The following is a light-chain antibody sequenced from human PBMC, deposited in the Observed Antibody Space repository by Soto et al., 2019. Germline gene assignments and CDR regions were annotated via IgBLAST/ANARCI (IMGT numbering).Light chain of an antibody. CDR3: SSYTSSSTDV. J-gene: IGLJ1*01. V-gene: IGLV2-14*03. Sequence: SALTQPVSVSGSPRQSITISCTGTTSDVGGYNYVSWYQHHPGKAPKLMIYDVSNRPSGVSNRFSGSKSGNTASLTISGLQAEDEADYYCSSYTSSSTDVFGTGTKVTVL. CDR1: TSDVGGYNY. CDR2: DVS.